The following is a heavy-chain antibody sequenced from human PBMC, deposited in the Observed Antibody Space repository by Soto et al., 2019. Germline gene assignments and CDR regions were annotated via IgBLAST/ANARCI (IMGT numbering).Heavy chain of an antibody. J-gene: IGHJ6*02. Sequence: SVKVSCKASGTTFRRNSVQWMLQARGQSLEWIGRIVVGTGSTNYAQSVQERIAITRDMSTNTAYMELSGLRPEDTAIYYCAADAHRYDLWSRYPNYYYSMDVWGQGTTVTVSS. CDR3: AADAHRYDLWSRYPNYYYSMDV. D-gene: IGHD3-3*01. CDR1: GTTFRRNS. CDR2: IVVGTGST. V-gene: IGHV1-58*01.